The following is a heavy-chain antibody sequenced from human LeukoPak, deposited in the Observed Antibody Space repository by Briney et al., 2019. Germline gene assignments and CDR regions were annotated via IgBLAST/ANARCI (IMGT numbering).Heavy chain of an antibody. Sequence: ASVKVSCKASGYTFTGYYMHWVRQAPGQGLEWMGWINPNSGGTNYAQKFQGRVTMTRDTSTSTVYMELSSLRSEDTAVYYCARGRYPQLVLSFWGQGTLVTVSS. V-gene: IGHV1-2*02. D-gene: IGHD6-13*01. CDR1: GYTFTGYY. J-gene: IGHJ4*02. CDR3: ARGRYPQLVLSF. CDR2: INPNSGGT.